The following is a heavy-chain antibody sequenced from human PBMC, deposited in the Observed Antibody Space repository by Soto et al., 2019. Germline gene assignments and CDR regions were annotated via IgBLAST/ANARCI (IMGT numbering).Heavy chain of an antibody. V-gene: IGHV1-2*04. CDR1: GYTFTGYY. CDR2: INPNSGGT. CDR3: ARDVRPRRGAPLGLGELIPLSINPYSYICMDV. D-gene: IGHD3-16*01. Sequence: ASVKVSCKASGYTFTGYYMHWVRQAPGQGLEWMGWINPNSGGTNYAQKFQGWVTMTRDTSISTAYMELSRLRSDDTAVYYCARDVRPRRGAPLGLGELIPLSINPYSYICMDVWGQGTTVTVSS. J-gene: IGHJ6*02.